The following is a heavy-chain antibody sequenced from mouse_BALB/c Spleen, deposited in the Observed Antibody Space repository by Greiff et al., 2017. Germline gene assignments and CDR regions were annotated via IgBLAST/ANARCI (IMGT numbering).Heavy chain of an antibody. CDR1: GYTFSSYW. CDR3: ARRYRYDPYYFDY. J-gene: IGHJ2*01. CDR2: ILPGSGST. V-gene: IGHV1-9*01. Sequence: VQLQQSGAELMKPGASVKISCKATGYTFSSYWIEWVKQRPGHGLEWIGEILPGSGSTNYNEKFKGKATFTADTSSNTAYMQLSSLTSEDSAVYYCARRYRYDPYYFDYWGQGTTLTVSS. D-gene: IGHD2-14*01.